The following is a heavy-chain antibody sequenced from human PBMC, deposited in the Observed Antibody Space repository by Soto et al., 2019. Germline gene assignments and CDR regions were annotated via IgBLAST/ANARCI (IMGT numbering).Heavy chain of an antibody. CDR2: IYYSGNT. Sequence: PSETLSLTCTVSGGSISSSSYYWGWIRQPPGKGLEWIGSIYYSGNTYYNPSLKSRVTISVDTAKNQFSLKLSSVTAADTAVYYCARARGWYGYFDFWGQGTLVTVSS. J-gene: IGHJ4*02. D-gene: IGHD6-19*01. CDR1: GGSISSSSYY. CDR3: ARARGWYGYFDF. V-gene: IGHV4-39*07.